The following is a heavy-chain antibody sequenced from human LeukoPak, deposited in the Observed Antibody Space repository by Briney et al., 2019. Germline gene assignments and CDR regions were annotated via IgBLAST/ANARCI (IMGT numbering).Heavy chain of an antibody. Sequence: GRSLRLSCAASGFTFDDYAMHWVRQAPGKGLEWVSGISWNSGSIGYADSVKGRFTISRDNAKNSLYLQMNSLRAEDTALYYCAKSGSSWYANYYYGMDVWGQGTTVTVSS. V-gene: IGHV3-9*01. CDR2: ISWNSGSI. J-gene: IGHJ6*02. CDR3: AKSGSSWYANYYYGMDV. CDR1: GFTFDDYA. D-gene: IGHD6-13*01.